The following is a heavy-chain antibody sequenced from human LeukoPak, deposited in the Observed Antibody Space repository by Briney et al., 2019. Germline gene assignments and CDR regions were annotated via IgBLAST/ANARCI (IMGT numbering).Heavy chain of an antibody. CDR2: IYTRGST. Sequence: SETLSLTCTVSGGSISSYYWSWIRQPPGKGLEWIGYIYTRGSTNYNPSLKSRVTISVDTSKNQVSLKVSSVTAADTAVYYCARAPTKIYYYMDVWGKGATVTVSS. CDR3: ARAPTKIYYYMDV. D-gene: IGHD5-24*01. V-gene: IGHV4-4*09. J-gene: IGHJ6*03. CDR1: GGSISSYY.